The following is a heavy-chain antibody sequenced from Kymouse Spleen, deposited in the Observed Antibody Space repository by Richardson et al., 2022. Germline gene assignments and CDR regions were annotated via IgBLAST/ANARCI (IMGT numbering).Heavy chain of an antibody. Sequence: QLQLQESGPGLVKPSETLSLTCTVSGGSISSSSYYWGWIRQPPGKGLEWIGSIYYSGSTYYNPSLKSRVTISVDTSKNQFSLKLSSVTAADTAVYYCASRYNWNRFDYWGQGTLVTVSS. J-gene: IGHJ4*02. CDR1: GGSISSSSYY. CDR2: IYYSGST. CDR3: ASRYNWNRFDY. D-gene: IGHD1-20*01,IGHD1-7*01. V-gene: IGHV4-39*01.